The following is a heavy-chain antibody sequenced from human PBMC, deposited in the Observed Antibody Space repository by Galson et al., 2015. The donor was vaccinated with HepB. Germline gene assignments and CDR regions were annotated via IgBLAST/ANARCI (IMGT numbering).Heavy chain of an antibody. J-gene: IGHJ6*02. CDR1: GFTFSSYW. CDR3: ARGITMVRGVIITLNYYYGMDV. V-gene: IGHV3-74*01. Sequence: SLRLSCAASGFTFSSYWMHWVRQAPGKGLVWVSRINSDGSSTSYADSVKGRFTISRDNAKNTLYLQMNSLRAEDTAVYYCARGITMVRGVIITLNYYYGMDVWGQGTTVTVSS. D-gene: IGHD3-10*01. CDR2: INSDGSST.